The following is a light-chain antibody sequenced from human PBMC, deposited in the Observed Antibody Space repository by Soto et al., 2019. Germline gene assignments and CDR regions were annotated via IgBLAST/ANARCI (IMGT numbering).Light chain of an antibody. V-gene: IGKV3-20*01. CDR2: GAS. CDR3: QQDDSTPPT. J-gene: IGKJ1*01. Sequence: EIVLTQSPGTLSLSPGDRATLSCRASQSVNSNYLAWYQRKPGQAPRLLIYGASNRATDIPSRFSASGSGTDFTLTITRLEAEDFAVYYCQQDDSTPPTFGQGTKVEVK. CDR1: QSVNSNY.